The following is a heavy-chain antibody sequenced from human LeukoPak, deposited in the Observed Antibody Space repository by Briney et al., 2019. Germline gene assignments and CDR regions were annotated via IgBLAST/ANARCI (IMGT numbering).Heavy chain of an antibody. D-gene: IGHD3-16*02. V-gene: IGHV4-34*01. CDR2: INHSGIT. Sequence: SETLSLTCAVYADSFSGYYWSWIRQPPGKGLEWIGEINHSGITNYNPSLKSRVTISVDTSKNQFSLRLRSVTAADTAVYYCARSHWGNYRYTVFDYWGQGTLVIVSS. CDR3: ARSHWGNYRYTVFDY. CDR1: ADSFSGYY. J-gene: IGHJ4*02.